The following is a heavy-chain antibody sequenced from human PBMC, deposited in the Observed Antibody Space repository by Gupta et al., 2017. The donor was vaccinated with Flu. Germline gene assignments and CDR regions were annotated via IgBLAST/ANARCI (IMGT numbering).Heavy chain of an antibody. CDR3: TTRDAGYSGYDYDY. J-gene: IGHJ4*02. CDR2: IKSKTDGGTT. V-gene: IGHV3-15*01. D-gene: IGHD5-12*01. Sequence: APGKGLKWVGRIKSKTDGGTTDYAAPMKGRFTISRDDSKNTLYLQMNSLKTEDTAVYYCTTRDAGYSGYDYDYWGQGTLVTVSS.